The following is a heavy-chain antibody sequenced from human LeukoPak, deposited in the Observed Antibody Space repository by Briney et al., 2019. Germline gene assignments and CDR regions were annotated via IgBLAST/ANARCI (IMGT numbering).Heavy chain of an antibody. CDR3: ARAKGLPTYNWFDP. V-gene: IGHV4-39*02. CDR2: IDYSGST. CDR1: GGSFTSRTFY. Sequence: SETLSLTCTVSGGSFTSRTFYWGWIRQPPGKGLEWIGNIDYSGSTYYNPSLKSRVTISVDTSKDQFSLSMNSVTAADTAVYYCARAKGLPTYNWFDPWGQGTLVTVSS. J-gene: IGHJ5*02. D-gene: IGHD4-11*01.